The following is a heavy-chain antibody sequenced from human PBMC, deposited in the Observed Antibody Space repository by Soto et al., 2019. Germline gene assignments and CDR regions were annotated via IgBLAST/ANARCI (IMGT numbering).Heavy chain of an antibody. Sequence: SVKVSCQASGGTFSSYAISWVRQAPGQGLEWMGGIIPIFGTANYAQKFQGRVTITADESTSTACMELSSLRSEDTAVYYCARPHDIVVVVAATNPLDVWGQGTTVTSP. J-gene: IGHJ6*02. V-gene: IGHV1-69*13. CDR1: GGTFSSYA. CDR3: ARPHDIVVVVAATNPLDV. D-gene: IGHD2-15*01. CDR2: IIPIFGTA.